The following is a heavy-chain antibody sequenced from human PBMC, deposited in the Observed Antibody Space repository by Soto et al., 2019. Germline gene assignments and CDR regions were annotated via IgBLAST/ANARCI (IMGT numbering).Heavy chain of an antibody. CDR2: IKQDGSEK. V-gene: IGHV3-7*04. CDR1: GFTFSTYW. Sequence: GGSLRLSCAASGFTFSTYWMSWVRQAPWKGLEWVANIKQDGSEKYYVDSVKGRFTISRDNAKNSLYLQMNSLRAEDTAVYYCARDPNIVVVPAATYYYYGMDVWGQGTTVTVSS. CDR3: ARDPNIVVVPAATYYYYGMDV. J-gene: IGHJ6*02. D-gene: IGHD2-2*01.